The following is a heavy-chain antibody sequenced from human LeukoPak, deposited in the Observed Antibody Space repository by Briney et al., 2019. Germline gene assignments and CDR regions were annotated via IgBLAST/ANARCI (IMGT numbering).Heavy chain of an antibody. V-gene: IGHV1-8*02. D-gene: IGHD3-10*01. CDR1: GYTFTSYG. J-gene: IGHJ5*02. Sequence: ASVKVSCKASGYTFTSYGISWVRQAPGQGLEWMGWISAYNGNTGYAQKFQGRVTMTRNTSISTAYMELSSLRSEDTAVYYCARSGDHSVFWSPRGNWFDPWGQGTLVTVSS. CDR3: ARSGDHSVFWSPRGNWFDP. CDR2: ISAYNGNT.